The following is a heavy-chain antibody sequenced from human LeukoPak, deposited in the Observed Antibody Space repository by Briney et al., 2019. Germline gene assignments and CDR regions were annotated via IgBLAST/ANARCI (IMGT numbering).Heavy chain of an antibody. D-gene: IGHD1-26*01. Sequence: GGSLRLSCAASGFTFSSYAMSWVRQAPGKGLEWVSAVSGSGGSTYYTDSVKGRFTISRDNSKNMLYLQMNSLRAEDTALYFCAKYSGSYYKLYYLDYWGQGTLVTVSS. CDR2: VSGSGGST. CDR1: GFTFSSYA. CDR3: AKYSGSYYKLYYLDY. J-gene: IGHJ4*02. V-gene: IGHV3-23*01.